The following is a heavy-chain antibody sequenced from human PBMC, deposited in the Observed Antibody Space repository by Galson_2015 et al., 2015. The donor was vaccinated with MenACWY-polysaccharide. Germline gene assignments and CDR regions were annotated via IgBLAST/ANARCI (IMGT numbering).Heavy chain of an antibody. CDR3: AKRPRVGPAAASFDF. Sequence: SLRLSCAASGFTFSDYAMSWVRQAPGKGLEWVSTISGGGGTTYYADSVTGRFTISKDNSKNTVYLQMNSLRVEDTALYYCAKRPRVGPAAASFDFWGQGTLVPVSS. V-gene: IGHV3-23*01. D-gene: IGHD2-2*01. J-gene: IGHJ4*02. CDR1: GFTFSDYA. CDR2: ISGGGGTT.